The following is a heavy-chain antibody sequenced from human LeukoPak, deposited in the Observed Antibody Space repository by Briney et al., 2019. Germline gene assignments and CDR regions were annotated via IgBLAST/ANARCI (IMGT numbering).Heavy chain of an antibody. D-gene: IGHD3-3*01. CDR1: GGSISSGGYY. J-gene: IGHJ4*02. V-gene: IGHV4-30-2*01. Sequence: SETLSLTCTVSGGSISSGGYYWSWIRQPPGKGLEWIGYIYHSGSTYYNPSLKSRVTISVDRSKNQFSLKLSSVTAADTAVYYCASADFWSGYPTATDYWGQGTLVTVSS. CDR3: ASADFWSGYPTATDY. CDR2: IYHSGST.